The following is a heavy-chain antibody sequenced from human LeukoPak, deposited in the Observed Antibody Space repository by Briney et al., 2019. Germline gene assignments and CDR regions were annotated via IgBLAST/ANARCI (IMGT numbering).Heavy chain of an antibody. J-gene: IGHJ4*02. Sequence: SETLSLTCTVSGGSISPYYWSWIRQPPGKGLEWIGYIHSSGNTNCNPALKSRVAISVDTSKNQFSLKVTSVTAADTAVYYCAGHLYSATYYYWGQGTLVTISS. CDR2: IHSSGNT. CDR3: AGHLYSATYYY. D-gene: IGHD1-26*01. CDR1: GGSISPYY. V-gene: IGHV4-59*08.